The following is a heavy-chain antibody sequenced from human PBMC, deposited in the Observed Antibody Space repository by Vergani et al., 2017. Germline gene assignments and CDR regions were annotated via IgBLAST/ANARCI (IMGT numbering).Heavy chain of an antibody. V-gene: IGHV3-30*03. CDR1: GFTFSSYG. J-gene: IGHJ3*02. CDR3: AAGTGVLWFHRDAFDI. CDR2: ISYDGSNK. Sequence: QVQLVESGGGVVQPGRSLRLSCAASGFTFSSYGMHWVRQAPGKGLEWVAVISYDGSNKYYADSVKGRFTISRDNSKNTLYLQMNSLRAEDTAVYYCAAGTGVLWFHRDAFDIWGQGTMVTVSS. D-gene: IGHD3-10*01.